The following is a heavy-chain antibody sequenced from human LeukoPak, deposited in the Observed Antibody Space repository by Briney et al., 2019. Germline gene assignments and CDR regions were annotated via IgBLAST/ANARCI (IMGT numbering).Heavy chain of an antibody. CDR2: INPESGDT. D-gene: IGHD3-3*01. CDR1: GYTFTDYY. J-gene: IGHJ4*02. V-gene: IGHV1-2*02. CDR3: ARDPNNFWSSYSHFDY. Sequence: GASVKVSCKASGYTFTDYYMHWARQAPGQGLEWMGWINPESGDTHYAQKFQGRVTMTRDTSITTAYMEVSSLRSDDTAVYYCARDPNNFWSSYSHFDYWGQGTLVTVSS.